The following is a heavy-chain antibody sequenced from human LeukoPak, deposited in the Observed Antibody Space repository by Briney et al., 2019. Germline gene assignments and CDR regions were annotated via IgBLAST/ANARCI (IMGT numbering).Heavy chain of an antibody. Sequence: SETLSLTCTVSGGSISSYYWSWIRQPPGKGLEWIGYIYYSGSTNYNPSLKSRVTISVDTSKNQFSLKLSSVTAADTAVYYCARADYGSGSRFDSWGQGTLVTVSS. D-gene: IGHD3-10*01. J-gene: IGHJ5*01. CDR1: GGSISSYY. CDR3: ARADYGSGSRFDS. CDR2: IYYSGST. V-gene: IGHV4-59*01.